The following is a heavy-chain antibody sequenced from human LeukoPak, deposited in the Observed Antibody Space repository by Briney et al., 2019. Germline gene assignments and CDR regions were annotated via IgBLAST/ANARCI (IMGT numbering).Heavy chain of an antibody. Sequence: SETLSLTCSVSGDSISSYYWTWIRQPPGKGLEWIGYIYHSGSTNYNPSLKSRVTISIDTSKNQFSLKLSSVTAADTAVYHCARGYHDFSGYWLSYFDYWGQGTLVTVSS. J-gene: IGHJ4*02. D-gene: IGHD3-22*01. V-gene: IGHV4-59*01. CDR2: IYHSGST. CDR1: GDSISSYY. CDR3: ARGYHDFSGYWLSYFDY.